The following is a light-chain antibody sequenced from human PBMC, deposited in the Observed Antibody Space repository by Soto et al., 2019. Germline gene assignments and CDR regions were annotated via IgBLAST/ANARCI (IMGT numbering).Light chain of an antibody. CDR1: QSVSSSC. CDR2: GAS. J-gene: IGKJ4*01. CDR3: QQYGSSPLT. Sequence: EIVLTQSPGTRSLSPGERATLSCGASQSVSSSCLAWYRQKPGQAPRLLIYGASIRATGITDRFSGSGYGKAFTLTISRLEPEDFGVYYCQQYGSSPLTFGGGTKVEI. V-gene: IGKV3-20*01.